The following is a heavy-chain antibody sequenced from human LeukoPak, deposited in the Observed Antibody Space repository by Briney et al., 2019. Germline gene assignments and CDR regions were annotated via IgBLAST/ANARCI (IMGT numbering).Heavy chain of an antibody. CDR1: GGSISSSSYY. J-gene: IGHJ5*02. V-gene: IGHV4-39*01. CDR2: IYHSGST. D-gene: IGHD3-22*01. Sequence: PSETLSLTCTVSGGSISSSSYYWGWIRQPPGKGLEWIGSIYHSGSTYYNPSLKSRVTISVDTSKNQFSLKLSSVTAADTAVYYCARPNYYDSSGYYSCWFDPWGQGTLVTVSS. CDR3: ARPNYYDSSGYYSCWFDP.